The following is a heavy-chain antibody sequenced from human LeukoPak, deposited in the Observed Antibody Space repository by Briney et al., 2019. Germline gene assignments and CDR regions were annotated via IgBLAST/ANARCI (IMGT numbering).Heavy chain of an antibody. CDR1: GCSISSYY. J-gene: IGHJ4*02. CDR3: ARVVDYGSGSYYEYYFDY. V-gene: IGHV4-4*07. D-gene: IGHD3-10*01. Sequence: SETLSLTCTVSGCSISSYYWSWIRQPPGKGLEWIWPIYTSGSTNYNPSVTGGVTMSVDTSKNQFSLKLSSVTAADTAVYYCARVVDYGSGSYYEYYFDYWGQGTLVTVSS. CDR2: IYTSGST.